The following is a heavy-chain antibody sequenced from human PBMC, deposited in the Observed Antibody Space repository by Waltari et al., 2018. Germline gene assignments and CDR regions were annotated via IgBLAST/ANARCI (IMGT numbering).Heavy chain of an antibody. V-gene: IGHV1-3*01. CDR2: INAGNGNT. CDR1: GYPFTSSA. CDR3: AREAPYLDY. Sequence: QVQLVPSGAEVKKPGASVKVSGKASGYPFTSSAMNWVRQAPGQRLEWMGWINAGNGNTKYTQKFQGRVTITRDTSASTADMELSSLRSEDTAVYYCAREAPYLDYWGQGTLVTVSS. J-gene: IGHJ4*02.